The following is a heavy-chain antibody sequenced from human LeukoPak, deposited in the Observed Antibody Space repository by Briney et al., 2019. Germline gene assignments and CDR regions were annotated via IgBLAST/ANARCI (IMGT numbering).Heavy chain of an antibody. CDR1: GFAFSSYD. J-gene: IGHJ4*02. V-gene: IGHV3-30*18. CDR3: AKDAGYCGGGSCYLLDY. CDR2: ISSDGSNE. D-gene: IGHD2-15*01. Sequence: GGSLRLSCAASGFAFSSYDMHWVRQAPGKGLEWVAVISSDGSNEYYADSVKGRFTISRDNSKNTLYVQTNSLRAEDTAVYYCAKDAGYCGGGSCYLLDYWGQGTLVTVSS.